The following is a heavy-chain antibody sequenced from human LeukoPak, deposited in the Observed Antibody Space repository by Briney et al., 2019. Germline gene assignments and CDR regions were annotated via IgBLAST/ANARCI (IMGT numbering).Heavy chain of an antibody. Sequence: GGSLRLSCAASGFTFSSYAMHWVRQAPGKGLEWVAVISYDGSNKYYADSVKGRFTISRDNSKNTLYLQMNSLRAEDTAVYYCARDKIYGGNAFDIWGQGTMVTVSS. V-gene: IGHV3-30-3*01. CDR2: ISYDGSNK. J-gene: IGHJ3*02. CDR1: GFTFSSYA. CDR3: ARDKIYGGNAFDI. D-gene: IGHD4-23*01.